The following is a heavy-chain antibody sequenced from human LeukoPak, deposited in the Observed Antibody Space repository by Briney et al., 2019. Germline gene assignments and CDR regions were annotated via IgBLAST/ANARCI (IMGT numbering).Heavy chain of an antibody. J-gene: IGHJ3*02. V-gene: IGHV4-59*08. D-gene: IGHD3-22*01. CDR3: ARRRYYDSSGYANAFDI. CDR1: GGSISSYY. CDR2: IYYSGST. Sequence: SETLSLTCTVSGGSISSYYWNWIRQPPGKGLEWIRYIYYSGSTNYNPSLKSRATISVDTPKNQFSLKLSSVTAADTAVYYCARRRYYDSSGYANAFDIWGQGTMVTVSS.